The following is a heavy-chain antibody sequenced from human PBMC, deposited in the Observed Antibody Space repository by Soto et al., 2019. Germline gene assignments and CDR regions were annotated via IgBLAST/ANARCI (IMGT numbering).Heavy chain of an antibody. D-gene: IGHD4-17*01. J-gene: IGHJ6*02. CDR3: AKDFLNYGDYSDYYYYYGMDV. CDR1: GFTFDDYA. Sequence: SLRLSCAASGFTFDDYAMHWVRQAPGKGLEWVSLISWDGGSTYYADSVKGRFTISRDNSKNSLYLQMNSLRAEDTALYYCAKDFLNYGDYSDYYYYYGMDVWGQGTTVTVSS. CDR2: ISWDGGST. V-gene: IGHV3-43D*04.